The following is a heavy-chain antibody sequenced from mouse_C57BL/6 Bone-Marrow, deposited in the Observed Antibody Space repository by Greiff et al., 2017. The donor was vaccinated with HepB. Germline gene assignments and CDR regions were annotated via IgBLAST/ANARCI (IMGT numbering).Heavy chain of an antibody. V-gene: IGHV1-64*01. D-gene: IGHD1-1*01. CDR1: GYTFTSYW. J-gene: IGHJ1*03. CDR3: ARYYYGSSYGRYFDV. CDR2: IHPNSGST. Sequence: VQLQQSGAELVKPGASVKLSCKASGYTFTSYWMHWVKQRPGQGLEWIGMIHPNSGSTNYNEKFKSKATLTVDKSSSTAYMQLSSLTSEDSAVYYCARYYYGSSYGRYFDVWGTGTTVTVSS.